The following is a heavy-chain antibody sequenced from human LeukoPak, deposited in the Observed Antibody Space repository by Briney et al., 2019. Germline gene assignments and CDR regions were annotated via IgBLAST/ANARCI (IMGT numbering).Heavy chain of an antibody. D-gene: IGHD3-22*01. CDR1: GFTFGDYA. J-gene: IGHJ4*02. V-gene: IGHV3-49*04. Sequence: GGSLRLSCTASGFTFGDYAMSWVRQAPGKGLEWVGFIRSKAYGGTTEYAASVKGRFTISRDDSKSIAYLQMNSLKTEDTAVYYCTSPADYYDSSGYIFGYWGQGTLVTVSS. CDR3: TSPADYYDSSGYIFGY. CDR2: IRSKAYGGTT.